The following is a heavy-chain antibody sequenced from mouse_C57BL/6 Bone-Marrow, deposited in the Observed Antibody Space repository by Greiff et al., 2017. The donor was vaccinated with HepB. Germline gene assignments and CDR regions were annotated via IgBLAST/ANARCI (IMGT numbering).Heavy chain of an antibody. CDR3: ARIYYYGSSGVWYFDV. V-gene: IGHV3-8*01. J-gene: IGHJ1*03. CDR2: ISYSGSS. CDR1: GYSITSDY. Sequence: EVKLVESGPGLAKPSQTLSLTCSVTGYSITSDYWNWIRKFPGNKLEYMGYISYSGSSYYNPSLKSRISITRDTSKNQYYLQWNSVTTEDTATYYGARIYYYGSSGVWYFDVWGTGTTVTVSS. D-gene: IGHD1-1*01.